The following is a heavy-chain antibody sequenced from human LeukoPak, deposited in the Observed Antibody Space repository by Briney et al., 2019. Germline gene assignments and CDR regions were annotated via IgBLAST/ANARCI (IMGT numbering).Heavy chain of an antibody. J-gene: IGHJ4*02. CDR2: MSPNSGDT. CDR1: GYTFTSYD. CDR3: ARGPPNWGYDY. Sequence: ASVKVSCKASGYTFTSYDFNWVRQATGQRPEWMGWMSPNSGDTGYAQKFQDRVTMTRNTSISTAYMELSSLRSDDTAVYYCARGPPNWGYDYWGSGTLVTVSS. V-gene: IGHV1-8*01. D-gene: IGHD7-27*01.